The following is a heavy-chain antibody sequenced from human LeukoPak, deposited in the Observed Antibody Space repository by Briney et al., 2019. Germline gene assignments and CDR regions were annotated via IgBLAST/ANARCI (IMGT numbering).Heavy chain of an antibody. CDR1: GFTSLFSFSDYT. CDR3: ARDRSEYYYDSSGNQNWFDP. Sequence: GGSLRLSCAASGFTSLFSFSDYTMNWVRQAPGKGLEWVSSISTTSSYIYYADSVKGRFTISRDNAKNSLYLQMNSLRAEDTAVYYCARDRSEYYYDSSGNQNWFDPWGQGTLVTVSS. CDR2: ISTTSSYI. V-gene: IGHV3-21*01. D-gene: IGHD3-22*01. J-gene: IGHJ5*02.